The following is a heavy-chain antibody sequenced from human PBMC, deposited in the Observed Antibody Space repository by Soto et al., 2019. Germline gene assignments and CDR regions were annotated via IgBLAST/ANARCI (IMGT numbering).Heavy chain of an antibody. CDR2: INDSGDI. J-gene: IGHJ6*03. CDR3: ARGLILWFGDLSRRGGYYYYMDV. CDR1: GGSFSGYQ. V-gene: IGHV4-34*02. Sequence: QVQLQQWGAGLLKPSETLSLTCAVYGGSFSGYQWSWIRQTPGKGLEWIGGINDSGDINYNPSLKSRVTILVEAAKKQISLKLSSVTAADTAVYFCARGLILWFGDLSRRGGYYYYMDVWGKGTTVTVSS. D-gene: IGHD3-10*01.